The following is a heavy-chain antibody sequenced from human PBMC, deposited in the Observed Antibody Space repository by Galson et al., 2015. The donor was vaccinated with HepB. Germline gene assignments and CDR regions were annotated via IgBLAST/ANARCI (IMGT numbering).Heavy chain of an antibody. V-gene: IGHV3-23*01. CDR3: AKPLYDNSGWIYYYGD. D-gene: IGHD3-22*01. Sequence: SLRLSCAASGFTFSSYAMSWVRQAPGKGLEWVSAISDGGAGTAYADSVRGRFTISRDNSKNTLYLQLNSLRVEDTAIYYCAKPLYDNSGWIYYYGDWGQGTLVTVTS. CDR1: GFTFSSYA. CDR2: ISDGGAGT. J-gene: IGHJ4*02.